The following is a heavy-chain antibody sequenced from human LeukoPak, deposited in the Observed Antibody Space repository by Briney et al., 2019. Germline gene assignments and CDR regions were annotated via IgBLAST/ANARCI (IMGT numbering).Heavy chain of an antibody. CDR3: ARGKDILLLPATILGRGFDY. CDR1: GYTFTSYW. Sequence: PGESLKISCKGSGYTFTSYWIGWVRQMPGKGLEWMGIIDPDVSDTRYSPSFEGQVTISADKSISAAYLQWSSLKASDTAMYYCARGKDILLLPATILGRGFDYWGQGTLVTVSS. D-gene: IGHD2-2*02. CDR2: IDPDVSDT. J-gene: IGHJ4*02. V-gene: IGHV5-51*01.